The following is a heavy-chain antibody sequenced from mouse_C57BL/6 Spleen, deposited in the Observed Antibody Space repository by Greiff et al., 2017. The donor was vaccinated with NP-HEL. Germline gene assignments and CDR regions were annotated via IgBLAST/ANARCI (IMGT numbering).Heavy chain of an antibody. CDR2: IYPGDGDT. CDR1: GYAFSSYW. J-gene: IGHJ2*01. CDR3: ARSGYYGSSYEFDY. Sequence: QVQLQQSGAELVKPGASVKISCKASGYAFSSYWMNWVKQRPGKGLEWIGQIYPGDGDTNYNGKFKGKATLTADKSSSTAYMQLSSLTSEDSAVYFCARSGYYGSSYEFDYWGQGTTLTVSS. V-gene: IGHV1-80*01. D-gene: IGHD1-1*01.